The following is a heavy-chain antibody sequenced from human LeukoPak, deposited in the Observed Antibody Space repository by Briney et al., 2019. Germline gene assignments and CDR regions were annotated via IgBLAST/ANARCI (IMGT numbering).Heavy chain of an antibody. CDR3: ARDQGGAPSY. Sequence: GGALRLSCAASGFTFSSYSMNWVRQAPGGGLEWVSYISRLSGTIYYADSVKGRFTISRDNAKNSLYLQMDSLRAADPAVYYCARDQGGAPSYWGQGTLVTVSS. CDR1: GFTFSSYS. CDR2: ISRLSGTI. J-gene: IGHJ4*02. D-gene: IGHD1-26*01. V-gene: IGHV3-48*01.